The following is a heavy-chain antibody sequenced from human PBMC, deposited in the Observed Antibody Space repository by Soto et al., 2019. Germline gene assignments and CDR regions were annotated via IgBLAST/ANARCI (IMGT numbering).Heavy chain of an antibody. CDR3: ARDWVSSDLGVVVTALDY. J-gene: IGHJ4*02. D-gene: IGHD2-21*02. CDR2: IKQDGSEK. Sequence: GGSLRLSCAASGFTFSSYWMSWVRQAPGKGLEWVANIKQDGSEKYYVDSVKGRFTISRDNAKNSLYLQMNSLRAEDTGVYYCARDWVSSDLGVVVTALDYWGQGTLVTVSS. V-gene: IGHV3-7*05. CDR1: GFTFSSYW.